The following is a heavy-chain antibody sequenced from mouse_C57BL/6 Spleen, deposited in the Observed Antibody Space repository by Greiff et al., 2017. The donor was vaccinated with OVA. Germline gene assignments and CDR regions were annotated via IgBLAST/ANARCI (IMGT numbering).Heavy chain of an antibody. CDR1: GYTFTSYW. D-gene: IGHD2-4*01. V-gene: IGHV1-72*01. J-gene: IGHJ1*03. Sequence: VQLQQSGAELVKPGGSVKLSCKASGYTFTSYWMHWVKQRPGRGLEWIGRIDPNSGGTKYNEKFKSKATLTVDKPSSTAYMQLSSLTSEDSAVYYYAREGTMNATGRGWYFDVWGTGTTGTVSS. CDR2: IDPNSGGT. CDR3: AREGTMNATGRGWYFDV.